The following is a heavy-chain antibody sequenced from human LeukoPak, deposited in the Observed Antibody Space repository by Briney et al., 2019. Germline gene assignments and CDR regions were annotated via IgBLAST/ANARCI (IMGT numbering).Heavy chain of an antibody. D-gene: IGHD3-22*01. CDR2: ISGSGGST. V-gene: IGHV3-23*01. Sequence: GSPRLSCAASGFTFSSYAMSWVRQAPGKGLEWVSTISGSGGSTYYADSVKGRFIISRDNSKNTLYLQMNSLRGEDTAIYYCAKGHSSGYYFFDYWGQGTLVTVSS. CDR1: GFTFSSYA. CDR3: AKGHSSGYYFFDY. J-gene: IGHJ4*02.